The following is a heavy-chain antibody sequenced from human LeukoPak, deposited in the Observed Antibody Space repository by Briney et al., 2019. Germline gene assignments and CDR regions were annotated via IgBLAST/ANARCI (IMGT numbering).Heavy chain of an antibody. D-gene: IGHD3-10*01. V-gene: IGHV4-61*08. Sequence: SETLSLTCTVSGGSISSGDYYWSWIRQPPGKGLEWIGYIYYSGSTNYNPSLKSRVTISVDTSKNQFSLKLSSVTAADTAVYYCARVGGYYYGSGSKFDYWGQGTLVTVSS. J-gene: IGHJ4*02. CDR2: IYYSGST. CDR3: ARVGGYYYGSGSKFDY. CDR1: GGSISSGDYY.